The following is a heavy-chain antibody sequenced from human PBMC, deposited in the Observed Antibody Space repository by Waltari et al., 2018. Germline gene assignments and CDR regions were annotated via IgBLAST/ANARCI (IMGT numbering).Heavy chain of an antibody. CDR2: VFHSGTT. D-gene: IGHD5-18*01. J-gene: IGHJ2*01. CDR1: GGSIDIRTHY. V-gene: IGHV4-39*01. CDR3: ARHVAYLRGYSYDGLNWYFDL. Sequence: QRQLQESGPGLVKPSETLSLTCTVSGGSIDIRTHYWGWIRQAPGKGLERIGSVFHSGTTYYNPSLQSRVTISVDTSKNQFSLRLSSVTAADTAVYYCARHVAYLRGYSYDGLNWYFDLWGRGTLITVSS.